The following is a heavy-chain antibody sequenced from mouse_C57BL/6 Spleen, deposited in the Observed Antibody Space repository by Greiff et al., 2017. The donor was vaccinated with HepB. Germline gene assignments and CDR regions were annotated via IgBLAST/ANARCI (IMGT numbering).Heavy chain of an antibody. Sequence: VQLKQSGPELVKPGASVKISCKASGYTFTDYYMNWVKQSHGKSLEWIGDINPNNGGTSYNQKFKGKATLTVDKSSSTAYMELRSLTSEDSAVYYCALYDYDEDWYFDVWGTGTTVTVSS. D-gene: IGHD2-4*01. CDR1: GYTFTDYY. CDR3: ALYDYDEDWYFDV. V-gene: IGHV1-26*01. CDR2: INPNNGGT. J-gene: IGHJ1*03.